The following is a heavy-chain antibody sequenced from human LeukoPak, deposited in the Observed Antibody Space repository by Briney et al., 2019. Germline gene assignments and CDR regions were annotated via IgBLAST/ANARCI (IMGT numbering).Heavy chain of an antibody. CDR3: ARHYSSSWYRGVPYYFDY. CDR2: IYHSGST. CDR1: GGSISSYY. Sequence: SETLSLTCTVSGGSISSYYWSWIRQPPGKGLEWIGYIYHSGSTYYNPSLKSRVTISVDTSKNQFSLKLSSVTAADTAVYYCARHYSSSWYRGVPYYFDYWGQGTLVTVSS. V-gene: IGHV4-59*08. J-gene: IGHJ4*02. D-gene: IGHD6-13*01.